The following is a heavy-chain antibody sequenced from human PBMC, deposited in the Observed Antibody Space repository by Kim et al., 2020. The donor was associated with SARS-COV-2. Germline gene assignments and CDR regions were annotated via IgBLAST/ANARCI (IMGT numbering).Heavy chain of an antibody. V-gene: IGHV1-18*01. CDR1: GYTFTSYG. Sequence: ASVKVSCKASGYTFTSYGISWVRQAPGQGLEWMGWISAYNGNTNYAQKLQGRATMTTDTSTSTAYMELRSLRSDDTAVYYCARDLVRGRGATDYYYGMDVWGQGTTVTVSS. CDR2: ISAYNGNT. J-gene: IGHJ6*02. D-gene: IGHD1-26*01. CDR3: ARDLVRGRGATDYYYGMDV.